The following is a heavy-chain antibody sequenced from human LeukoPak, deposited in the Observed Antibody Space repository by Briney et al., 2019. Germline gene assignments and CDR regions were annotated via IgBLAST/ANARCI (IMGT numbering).Heavy chain of an antibody. CDR2: ISAYNGNT. Sequence: ASEKVSCKASGYTFTSYGISWVRQAPGQGLEWMGWISAYNGNTNYAQKLQGRVTMTTDTSTSTAYMELRSLRSDDTAVYYCARMLEMATIRYFDYWGQGTLVTVSS. D-gene: IGHD5-24*01. CDR1: GYTFTSYG. CDR3: ARMLEMATIRYFDY. J-gene: IGHJ4*02. V-gene: IGHV1-18*01.